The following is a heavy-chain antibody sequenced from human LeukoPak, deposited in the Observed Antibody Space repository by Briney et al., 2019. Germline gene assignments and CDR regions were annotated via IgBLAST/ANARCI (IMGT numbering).Heavy chain of an antibody. J-gene: IGHJ5*02. CDR3: AREFYSSSRYWFDP. D-gene: IGHD6-13*01. Sequence: GASVKVSCKASGYSFTSYAMNWVRQAPGQGLEWMGWINTNTGNPTYAQGFTGRFVFSLDTSVSTAYLQISSLKAEDTAVYYCAREFYSSSRYWFDPWGQGTLVTVSP. V-gene: IGHV7-4-1*02. CDR2: INTNTGNP. CDR1: GYSFTSYA.